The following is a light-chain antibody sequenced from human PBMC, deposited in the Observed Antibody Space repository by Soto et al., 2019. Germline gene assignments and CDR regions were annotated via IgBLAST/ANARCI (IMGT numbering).Light chain of an antibody. CDR1: QSVSSSY. CDR2: GAS. J-gene: IGKJ1*01. V-gene: IGKV3D-20*02. Sequence: EIVLTQSPGTLSLSPGERATLSCMASQSVSSSYLAWYQQKPGQAPRLLIYGASSRATGIPDRFSGSGSGTEFTLTISSLEPEDFAVYYCQQRSNWPPWTFGQGTKVDIK. CDR3: QQRSNWPPWT.